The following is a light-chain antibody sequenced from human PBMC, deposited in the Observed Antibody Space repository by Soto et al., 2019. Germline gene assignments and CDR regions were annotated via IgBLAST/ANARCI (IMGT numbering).Light chain of an antibody. J-gene: IGLJ3*02. CDR1: SSNIGSHV. Sequence: QPVLTQPPSASGTPGQRVTISCSGSSSNIGSHVVNWYQQVPGTAPKLLIYTNNQRPSGVPDRFSDSKSGTSASLAISGLQREDEADYYCASWDGSLQSWVFGGGTQLTVL. V-gene: IGLV1-44*01. CDR2: TNN. CDR3: ASWDGSLQSWV.